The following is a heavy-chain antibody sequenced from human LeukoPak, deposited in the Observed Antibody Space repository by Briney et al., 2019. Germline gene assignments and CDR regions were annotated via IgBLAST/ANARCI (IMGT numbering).Heavy chain of an antibody. CDR1: GFTFSSYW. J-gene: IGHJ6*02. V-gene: IGHV3-7*01. CDR2: INHNGNVN. CDR3: ARDGVVVAATPIVDGMDV. D-gene: IGHD2-15*01. Sequence: GGSLRLSCAASGFTFSSYWMNWARQAPGKGLEWVASINHNGNVNYYVDSVKGRFTISRDNAKNSLYLQMNSLRAEDTAVYYCARDGVVVAATPIVDGMDVWGQGTTVTVSS.